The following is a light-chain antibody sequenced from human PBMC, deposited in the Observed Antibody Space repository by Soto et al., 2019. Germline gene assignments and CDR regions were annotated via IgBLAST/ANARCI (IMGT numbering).Light chain of an antibody. CDR1: QSVSSN. Sequence: EIGLTQSPATLSVSPGERATLSCRASQSVSSNLAWYQQKRGQAPRLIIYGAYTRATGIPARFSGSGSGREFTLTISSLQSEDFAVYYCQHYNNWPPWTXGQGTKVDIK. CDR2: GAY. V-gene: IGKV3-15*01. J-gene: IGKJ1*01. CDR3: QHYNNWPPWT.